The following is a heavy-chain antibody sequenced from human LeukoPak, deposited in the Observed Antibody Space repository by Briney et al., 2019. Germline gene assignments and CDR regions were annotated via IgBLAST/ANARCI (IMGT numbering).Heavy chain of an antibody. CDR3: AKGGIVQQWLVQFDP. V-gene: IGHV3-23*01. J-gene: IGHJ5*02. CDR2: ISSNGGST. D-gene: IGHD6-19*01. CDR1: GFTFSSHA. Sequence: GGSLRLSCAASGFTFSSHAMSWVRQAPGKGLEWVSVISSNGGSTYYADSVKGRFTISRDNSKNTLYLQMNSLRAEDTAVYYCAKGGIVQQWLVQFDPWGQGTLVTVSS.